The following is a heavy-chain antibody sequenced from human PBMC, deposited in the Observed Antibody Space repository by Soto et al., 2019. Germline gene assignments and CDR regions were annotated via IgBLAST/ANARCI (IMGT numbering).Heavy chain of an antibody. D-gene: IGHD2-15*01. CDR1: GYTFTSYG. CDR3: ARELRAYCSGGSCPNDAFDI. CDR2: ISAYNGNT. Sequence: QVQLVQSGAEVKKPGASVKVSCKASGYTFTSYGISWVRQAPGQGLEWMGWISAYNGNTNYAQKLQGRVTMTTDTATSTAYMELMRLRCDDTAVYYCARELRAYCSGGSCPNDAFDIWGQGTMVTVSS. V-gene: IGHV1-18*01. J-gene: IGHJ3*02.